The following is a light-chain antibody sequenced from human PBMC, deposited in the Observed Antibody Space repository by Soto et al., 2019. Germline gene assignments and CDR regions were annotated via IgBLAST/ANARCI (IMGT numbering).Light chain of an antibody. J-gene: IGKJ1*01. CDR1: QYINTR. CDR2: GAS. Sequence: FPCDRVTLSCRASQYINTRLAWYQHRPGQAPRLLIYGASNRATGIPDRFSGSGSGTDFTLTISRLEPEDFAVYYCQQYGSSGTFGQGTKVDIK. CDR3: QQYGSSGT. V-gene: IGKV3-20*01.